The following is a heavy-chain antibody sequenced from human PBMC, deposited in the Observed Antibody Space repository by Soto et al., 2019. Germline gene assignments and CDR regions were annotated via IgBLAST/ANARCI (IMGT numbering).Heavy chain of an antibody. V-gene: IGHV3-23*01. D-gene: IGHD2-21*02. Sequence: PWWSLRLSCSASVFTFSSYAMSWGRQAPGKGLEWVSAISGSGGSTYYADSVKGRFTISRDNSKNTLYLQMNSLRAEDTAVYYCAKDGVVTAIRGLYYYYGMDVWGQGTTVTVSS. CDR3: AKDGVVTAIRGLYYYYGMDV. CDR2: ISGSGGST. J-gene: IGHJ6*02. CDR1: VFTFSSYA.